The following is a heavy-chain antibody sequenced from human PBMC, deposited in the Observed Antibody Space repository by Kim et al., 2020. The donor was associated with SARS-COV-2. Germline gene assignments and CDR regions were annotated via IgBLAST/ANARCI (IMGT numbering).Heavy chain of an antibody. CDR3: AREANYDSSGYYWDQDAFDI. CDR1: GYTFTSYG. J-gene: IGHJ3*02. CDR2: ISAYNGNT. V-gene: IGHV1-18*01. Sequence: ASVKVSCKASGYTFTSYGISWVRQAPGQGLEWMGWISAYNGNTNYAQKLQGRVTMTTDTSTSTAYMELRSLRSDDTAVYYCAREANYDSSGYYWDQDAFDIWGQGTMVTVSS. D-gene: IGHD3-22*01.